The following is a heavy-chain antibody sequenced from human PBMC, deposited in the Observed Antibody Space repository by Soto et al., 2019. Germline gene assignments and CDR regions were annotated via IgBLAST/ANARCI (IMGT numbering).Heavy chain of an antibody. CDR1: GGSFSGYY. D-gene: IGHD5-18*01. J-gene: IGHJ5*01. Sequence: SETMSLTCAVYGGSFSGYYWSWIRQPPGKGLEWIGEINHSGSTNYNPSLKSRVTTSVDTSKNQFTLKLSSGAAADTAVYSCGRGRPRIQLWLTGWFDSWGQGTLVTVSS. CDR3: GRGRPRIQLWLTGWFDS. CDR2: INHSGST. V-gene: IGHV4-34*01.